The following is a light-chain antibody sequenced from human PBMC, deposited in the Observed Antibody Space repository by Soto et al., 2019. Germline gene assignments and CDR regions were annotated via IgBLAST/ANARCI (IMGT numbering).Light chain of an antibody. V-gene: IGLV2-14*01. CDR2: EVN. Sequence: QSVLAQPASVSGSPGQSITISCTGTSSDIGGYNFVSWYQHHPGKAPKLMIYEVNNRPSGVSSRFSGSKSGNTASLTISGLQTEDEADYYCSSFTTSSTLGVFGGGTK. J-gene: IGLJ3*02. CDR1: SSDIGGYNF. CDR3: SSFTTSSTLGV.